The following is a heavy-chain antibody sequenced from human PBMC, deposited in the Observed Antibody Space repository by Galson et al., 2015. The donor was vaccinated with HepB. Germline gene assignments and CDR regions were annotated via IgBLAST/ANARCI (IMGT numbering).Heavy chain of an antibody. V-gene: IGHV1-3*01. CDR3: ARLPSYYYGSGSYYNGWFDP. Sequence: SVKVSCKASGSTFTSYAMHWVRQAPGQRLEWMGWINAGNGNTKYSQKFQGRVTITRDTSASTAYMELSSLRSEDTALYYCARLPSYYYGSGSYYNGWFDPWGQGTLVTVSS. D-gene: IGHD3-10*01. J-gene: IGHJ5*02. CDR1: GSTFTSYA. CDR2: INAGNGNT.